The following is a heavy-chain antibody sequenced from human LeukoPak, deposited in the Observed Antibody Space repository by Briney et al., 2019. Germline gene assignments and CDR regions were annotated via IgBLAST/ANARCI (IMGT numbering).Heavy chain of an antibody. J-gene: IGHJ6*03. CDR1: GGSISSGSYY. CDR2: IYTSGST. V-gene: IGHV4-61*02. CDR3: ARHSGYSDYYYYYYMDV. Sequence: SETLSLTCTVSGGSISSGSYYWSWIRQPAGKGLEWIGRIYTSGSTNYNPSLKSRVTISVDTSKNQFSLNLSSVTAADTAVYYCARHSGYSDYYYYYYMDVWGKGTTVTISS. D-gene: IGHD1-26*01.